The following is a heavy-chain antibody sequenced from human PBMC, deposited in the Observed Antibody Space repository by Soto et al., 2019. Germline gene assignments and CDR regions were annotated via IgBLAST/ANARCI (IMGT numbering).Heavy chain of an antibody. J-gene: IGHJ6*03. V-gene: IGHV3-30*18. CDR1: GFTFSNYG. CDR3: AKDVAGDYDGSGSNVTKGGVDYYYYYMDV. CDR2: ISYDGSNK. D-gene: IGHD3-10*01. Sequence: QVQLVESGGGVVQPGRSLRLSCAASGFTFSNYGMHWVRQAPGKGLEWVAVISYDGSNKYYADSVKGRFTISRDNSKNTLYLQMNRLRAEDTAMYYCAKDVAGDYDGSGSNVTKGGVDYYYYYMDVWGKGTTVTVSS.